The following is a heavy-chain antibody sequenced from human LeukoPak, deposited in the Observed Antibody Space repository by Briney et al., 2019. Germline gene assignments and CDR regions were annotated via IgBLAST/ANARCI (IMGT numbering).Heavy chain of an antibody. Sequence: SETLSLTCTVSGGSISSGDYYWSWIRQPPGKGLEWIGYIYYSGSTYYNPSLKSRVTISVDTSKNQFSLKLSSVTAADTAVYYCARYDRYSSSPFDYWGQGTLVTVSS. CDR3: ARYDRYSSSPFDY. CDR2: IYYSGST. V-gene: IGHV4-30-4*01. D-gene: IGHD6-6*01. J-gene: IGHJ4*02. CDR1: GGSISSGDYY.